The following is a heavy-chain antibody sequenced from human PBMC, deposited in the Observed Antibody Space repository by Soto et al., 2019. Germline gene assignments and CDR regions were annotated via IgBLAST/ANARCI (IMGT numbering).Heavy chain of an antibody. CDR1: GGTFSSYT. V-gene: IGHV1-69*08. D-gene: IGHD4-17*01. CDR3: ARDNYHYGDYATSWFGP. CDR2: IIPILGIA. J-gene: IGHJ5*02. Sequence: QVQLVQSGAEVKKPGSSVKVSCKASGGTFSSYTISWVRQAPGQGLEWMGRIIPILGIANYAQKFQGRVTITADKSTSTAYMELSSLRSEDTAVYYCARDNYHYGDYATSWFGPWGQGTLVTVSS.